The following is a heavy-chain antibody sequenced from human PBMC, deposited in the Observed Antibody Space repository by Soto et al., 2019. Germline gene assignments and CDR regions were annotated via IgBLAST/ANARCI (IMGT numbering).Heavy chain of an antibody. CDR3: AREVSYYYDSSVFDI. D-gene: IGHD3-22*01. Sequence: QVQLQESGPGLVKPSQTLSLTCTVSGGSISSGDYYWSWIRQPPGKGLEWIGYIYYSGSTYYNPSLKSRVTISVDTSKNQFSLKLSSVTAADTAVYYCAREVSYYYDSSVFDIWAKGQWSPSLQ. V-gene: IGHV4-30-4*01. CDR2: IYYSGST. J-gene: IGHJ3*02. CDR1: GGSISSGDYY.